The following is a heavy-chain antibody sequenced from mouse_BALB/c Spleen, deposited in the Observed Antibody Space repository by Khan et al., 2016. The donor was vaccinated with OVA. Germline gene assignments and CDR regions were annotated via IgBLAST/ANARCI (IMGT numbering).Heavy chain of an antibody. CDR2: ISSGGSYT. J-gene: IGHJ3*01. CDR1: GFTFSTYG. CDR3: AKLAYYYDSEGFAY. Sequence: EVELVESGGDLVKPEGSLKLSCAASGFTFSTYGMSWVRQTPDKRLEWVATISSGGSYTYYPDSVQGRFTISRDNAKNTLYLQMRSLKSEDTAMFSCAKLAYYYDSEGFAYWGQGTLVTVSA. D-gene: IGHD1-1*01. V-gene: IGHV5-6*01.